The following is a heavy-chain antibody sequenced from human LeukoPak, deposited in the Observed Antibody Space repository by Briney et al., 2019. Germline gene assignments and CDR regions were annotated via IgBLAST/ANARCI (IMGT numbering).Heavy chain of an antibody. J-gene: IGHJ3*01. D-gene: IGHD5-24*01. CDR2: VYHSGST. Sequence: SGTLSLTCAVSGVSVSSYNFWSWVRQPPGRSLEWLGEVYHSGSTIYNPSLESRITISIDSSKDQFSLKLTSVTAADTAVYYCVRVAVEMATIKGLDVWGPGTMVTVSS. CDR1: GVSVSSYNF. V-gene: IGHV4-4*02. CDR3: VRVAVEMATIKGLDV.